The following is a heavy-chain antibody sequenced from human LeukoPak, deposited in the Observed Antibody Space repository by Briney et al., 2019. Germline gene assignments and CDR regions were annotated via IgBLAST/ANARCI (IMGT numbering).Heavy chain of an antibody. V-gene: IGHV4-59*01. CDR3: AGEYCTTTSCYLDN. D-gene: IGHD2-2*01. CDR2: MFHSGTS. CDR1: GVSIRSNY. J-gene: IGHJ4*02. Sequence: SETLSLTCTVSGVSIRSNYWTWVRQPPGKGLEWIGYMFHSGTSNYNPSLKSRVIISVDTSKNQFSLILNSVTAADTAVYYCAGEYCTTTSCYLDNWGQGTLVTVSS.